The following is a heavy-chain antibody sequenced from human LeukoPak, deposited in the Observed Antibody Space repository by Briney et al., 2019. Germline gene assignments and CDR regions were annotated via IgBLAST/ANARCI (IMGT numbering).Heavy chain of an antibody. CDR1: EFWVSDNY. D-gene: IGHD3-22*01. V-gene: IGHV3-53*01. CDR3: ARGPVSYYDSSGYYDRDY. J-gene: IGHJ4*02. CDR2: IYSGGST. Sequence: GGSLRLSCAASEFWVSDNYMSWVRQAPGEGLEWVSVIYSGGSTYYADSVKGRFTISRDNSKNTLYLQMNSLRAEDTAVYYCARGPVSYYDSSGYYDRDYWGQGTLVTVSS.